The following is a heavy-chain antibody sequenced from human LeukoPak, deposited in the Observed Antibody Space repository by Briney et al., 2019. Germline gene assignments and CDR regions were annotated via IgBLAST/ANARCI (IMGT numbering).Heavy chain of an antibody. V-gene: IGHV3-7*01. CDR1: GFTFSSFW. CDR3: TRDWGGVAAGIDY. J-gene: IGHJ4*02. CDR2: IKTDGSEK. D-gene: IGHD6-13*01. Sequence: PGGSLRLSCAASGFTFSSFWMSWVRQAPGKGLEWVANIKTDGSEKYYVDSVKGRFTISGDNAKNSLSLQMNSLSAEDTAVYYCTRDWGGVAAGIDYWGQGTLVTVSS.